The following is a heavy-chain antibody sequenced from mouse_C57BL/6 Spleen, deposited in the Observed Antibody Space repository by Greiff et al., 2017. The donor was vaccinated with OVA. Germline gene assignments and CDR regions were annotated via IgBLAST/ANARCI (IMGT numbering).Heavy chain of an antibody. Sequence: DVKLVESGGGLVKPGGSLKLSCAASGFTFSSYAMSWVRQTPEKRLEWVATISDGGSYTYYPDNVKGRFTISRDNAKNNLYLQMSHLKSEDTAMYYCARDQDGSSDYWGQGTTLTVSS. CDR3: ARDQDGSSDY. CDR1: GFTFSSYA. V-gene: IGHV5-4*01. J-gene: IGHJ2*01. CDR2: ISDGGSYT. D-gene: IGHD1-1*01.